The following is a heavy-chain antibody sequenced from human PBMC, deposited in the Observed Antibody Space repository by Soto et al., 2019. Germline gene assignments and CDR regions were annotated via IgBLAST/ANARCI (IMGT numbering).Heavy chain of an antibody. Sequence: QVRLVESGGGVVQPGRSLRLSCTASGFSFSSYAMYWFRQPPGKGLEWVAVISKDGMNKNYADSVKGRVTVSRDNANYSLDLQLNSLRSEDTAMYYCARDMYSSDYFVKWFEPWGQGTLVTVSS. V-gene: IGHV3-30*04. CDR1: GFSFSSYA. CDR3: ARDMYSSDYFVKWFEP. CDR2: ISKDGMNK. D-gene: IGHD6-19*01. J-gene: IGHJ5*02.